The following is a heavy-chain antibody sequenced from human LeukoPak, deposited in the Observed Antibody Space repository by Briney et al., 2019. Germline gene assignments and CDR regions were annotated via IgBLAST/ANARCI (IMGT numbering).Heavy chain of an antibody. Sequence: PSETLSLTCTVSGGSISSGDYYWSWIRQPPGTGLEWIGYIYYSGSTYYNPSLKSRVTISVDTSKNQFSLKLSSVTAADTAVYYCARYSDTAMVGFDYWGQGTLVTVSS. CDR3: ARYSDTAMVGFDY. CDR2: IYYSGST. D-gene: IGHD5-18*01. J-gene: IGHJ4*02. V-gene: IGHV4-30-4*01. CDR1: GGSISSGDYY.